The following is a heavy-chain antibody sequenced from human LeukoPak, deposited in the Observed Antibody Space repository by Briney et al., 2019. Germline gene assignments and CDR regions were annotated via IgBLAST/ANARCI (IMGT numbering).Heavy chain of an antibody. CDR1: GFTFSDYY. V-gene: IGHV3-11*01. D-gene: IGHD3-22*01. J-gene: IGHJ4*02. CDR2: ISSSGSTI. Sequence: PGGSLRLSCAASGFTFSDYYMSWIRQAPGKGLEWVSYISSSGSTIYYADSVKGRFTISRDNAKNSLYLQMNSLGAEDTAVYYCARGNYYDSSGYYPGLFDYWGQGTLVTVSS. CDR3: ARGNYYDSSGYYPGLFDY.